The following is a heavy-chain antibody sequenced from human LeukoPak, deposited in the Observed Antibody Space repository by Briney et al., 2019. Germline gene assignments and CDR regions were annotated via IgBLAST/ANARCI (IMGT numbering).Heavy chain of an antibody. V-gene: IGHV3-74*01. D-gene: IGHD2-15*01. J-gene: IGHJ5*02. CDR3: ATDVPLRLDP. CDR2: INSEGGIT. CDR1: GCTFSSYW. Sequence: GGSLRLSCAASGCTFSSYWMHWVCQGPGMGLVWVSRINSEGGITNYAVSVKGRFIISRDDAKNTPYLQMNSLRADDTAVYYCATDVPLRLDPWGQGTLVTVSS.